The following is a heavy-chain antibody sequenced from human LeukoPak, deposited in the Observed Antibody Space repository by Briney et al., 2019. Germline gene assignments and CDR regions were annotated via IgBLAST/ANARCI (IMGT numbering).Heavy chain of an antibody. CDR2: MNPNSGNT. D-gene: IGHD3-10*01. CDR1: GYTFTSYD. J-gene: IGHJ4*02. Sequence: ASVKDSCKASGYTFTSYDINWVRQATGQGLEWMGWMNPNSGNTGYAQKFQGRVTMTRNTSISTAYMELSSLRSKDTAVYYCARWGVITFFDYWGQGTLVTVSS. V-gene: IGHV1-8*01. CDR3: ARWGVITFFDY.